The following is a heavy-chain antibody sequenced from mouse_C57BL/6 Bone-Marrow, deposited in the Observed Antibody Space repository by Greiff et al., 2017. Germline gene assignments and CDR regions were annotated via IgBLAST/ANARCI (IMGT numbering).Heavy chain of an antibody. Sequence: EVQLVESGGGLVKPGGSLKLSCAASGFTFSSYAMSWVRQTQEKRLEWVATISDGGSYTYYPDNVKGRFTISRDNAKNNLYLQMSHLKSEDTAMYYCARGGYYERNAMDYWGQGTSVTVSS. V-gene: IGHV5-4*01. CDR2: ISDGGSYT. CDR3: ARGGYYERNAMDY. CDR1: GFTFSSYA. D-gene: IGHD2-3*01. J-gene: IGHJ4*01.